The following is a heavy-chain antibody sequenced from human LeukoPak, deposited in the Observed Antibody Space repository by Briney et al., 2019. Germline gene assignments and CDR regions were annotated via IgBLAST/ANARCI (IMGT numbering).Heavy chain of an antibody. D-gene: IGHD5-12*01. J-gene: IGHJ4*02. CDR3: ARSSSGYGGFIDY. CDR1: GLTFSSYA. V-gene: IGHV3-64*02. Sequence: GGSLRLSCAASGLTFSSYAMHWVRQAPGKGLEYVSAISSNGGSTYYADSVKGRFTISRDNSKNTLYLQMGSLRAEDMAVYYCARSSSGYGGFIDYWGQGTLVTVSS. CDR2: ISSNGGST.